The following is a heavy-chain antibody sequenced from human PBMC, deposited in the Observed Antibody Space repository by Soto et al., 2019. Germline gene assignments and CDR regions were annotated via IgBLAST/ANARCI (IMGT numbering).Heavy chain of an antibody. D-gene: IGHD3-10*01. V-gene: IGHV3-11*05. J-gene: IGHJ5*02. CDR2: ISSSSSYT. CDR1: GFTFSDYY. Sequence: QVQLVESGGGLVKPGGSLRLSCAASGFTFSDYYMSWIRQAPGKGLEWVSYISSSSSYTNYADSVKGRFTISRDNAKNSLFLQMNNLRGEDTAVYCCARDHDGSGIVGPWGQGTPVTVSS. CDR3: ARDHDGSGIVGP.